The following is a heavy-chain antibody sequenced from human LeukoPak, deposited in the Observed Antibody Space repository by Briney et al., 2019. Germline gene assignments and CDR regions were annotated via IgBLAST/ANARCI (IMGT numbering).Heavy chain of an antibody. D-gene: IGHD3-3*01. J-gene: IGHJ3*02. V-gene: IGHV1-18*01. CDR2: ISAYNGNT. CDR1: GYTFTSYG. Sequence: ASVKVSCKASGYTFTSYGISWVRQAPGQGLEWMGWISAYNGNTNYAQKLQGRVTMTTDTSTSTAHMELRSLRSDDTAVYYCARALYDFWSGYFLMGHDAFDIWGQGTMVTVSS. CDR3: ARALYDFWSGYFLMGHDAFDI.